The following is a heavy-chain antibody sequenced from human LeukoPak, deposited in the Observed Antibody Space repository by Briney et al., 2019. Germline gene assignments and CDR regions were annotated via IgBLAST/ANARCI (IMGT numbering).Heavy chain of an antibody. J-gene: IGHJ4*02. CDR1: GYSISSGYY. CDR2: IYHSGIT. D-gene: IGHD3-22*01. V-gene: IGHV4-38-2*02. CDR3: ARGGYYDTSALSPYLDY. Sequence: SETLSLTCTVSGYSISSGYYWGWIRQPPGKGLEWIGSIYHSGITYYNPSLKSRVTISVDTSKNQFSLKLSSVTAADTAVYYCARGGYYDTSALSPYLDYWGQGTLVTVSS.